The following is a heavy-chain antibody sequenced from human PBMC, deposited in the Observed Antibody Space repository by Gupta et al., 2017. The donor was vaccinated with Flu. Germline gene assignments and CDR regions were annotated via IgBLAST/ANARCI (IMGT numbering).Heavy chain of an antibody. J-gene: IGHJ4*02. CDR3: ARGAGDSL. Sequence: GPEWMGWMNPNSGNTGYAQNFQGRVMMTRNTSMTTVFMELSNLTSEDTAVYYCARGAGDSLWGSGTRVPVSS. CDR2: MNPNSGNT. D-gene: IGHD2-15*01. V-gene: IGHV1-8*01.